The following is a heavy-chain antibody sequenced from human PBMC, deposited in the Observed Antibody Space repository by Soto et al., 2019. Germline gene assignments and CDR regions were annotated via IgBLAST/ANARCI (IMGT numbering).Heavy chain of an antibody. CDR2: INHRGTT. CDR3: ARGWRFEP. V-gene: IGHV4-34*01. J-gene: IGHJ5*02. CDR1: GGAFSSYQ. D-gene: IGHD3-3*01. Sequence: SETLSLTCAVRGGAFSSYQRGFIRQTPGQGLEWIGEINHRGTTNYNPSLKTRITMSVDTSKKEFSLKMTSVTAADTAVYYCARGWRFEPWGQGTLVTVSS.